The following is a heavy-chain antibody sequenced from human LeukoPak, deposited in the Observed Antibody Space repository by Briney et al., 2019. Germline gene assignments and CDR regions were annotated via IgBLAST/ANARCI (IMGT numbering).Heavy chain of an antibody. J-gene: IGHJ6*02. Sequence: PSETLSLTCTVSGGSISSGGYYWSWIRQHPGKGLEWIGYIYYSGSTYYNPSLKSRVTISVDTSKNQFSLKLSSVTAADTAVYYCVRGVVVHSYYYYGMDVWGQGTTVTVSS. CDR1: GGSISSGGYY. D-gene: IGHD2-15*01. CDR3: VRGVVVHSYYYYGMDV. V-gene: IGHV4-31*03. CDR2: IYYSGST.